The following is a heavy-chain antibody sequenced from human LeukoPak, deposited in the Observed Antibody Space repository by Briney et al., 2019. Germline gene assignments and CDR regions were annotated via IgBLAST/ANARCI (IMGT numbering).Heavy chain of an antibody. CDR1: GGSISSSNW. V-gene: IGHV4-4*02. J-gene: IGHJ4*02. D-gene: IGHD5-24*01. CDR2: IYYSGST. Sequence: SETLSLTCAVSGGSISSSNWWSWVRQPPGKGLEWIGTIYYSGSTYYNPSLKSRVTVSVDTSKNQFSLKLSSVTAADTAVYYCARAQSNQMATKIWGQGTLVTVSS. CDR3: ARAQSNQMATKI.